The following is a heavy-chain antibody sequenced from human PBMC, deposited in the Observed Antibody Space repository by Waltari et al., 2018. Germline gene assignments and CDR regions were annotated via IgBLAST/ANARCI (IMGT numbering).Heavy chain of an antibody. J-gene: IGHJ4*02. V-gene: IGHV1-8*02. CDR3: ARVGYWNYFDY. CDR1: GGTFSSYA. CDR2: MNPNSGNT. Sequence: QVQLVQSGAEVKKPGSSVKVSCKASGGTFSSYAINWVRQATGQGLGWMGWMNPNSGNTGYSQKFQGRVTITKNTSRSTAYMELSSRRSEDTAVYYCARVGYWNYFDYWGQGTLVTVSS. D-gene: IGHD6-25*01.